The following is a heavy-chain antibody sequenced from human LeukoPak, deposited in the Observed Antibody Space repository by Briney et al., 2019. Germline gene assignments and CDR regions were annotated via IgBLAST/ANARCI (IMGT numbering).Heavy chain of an antibody. CDR2: INPNSGGT. J-gene: IGHJ4*02. CDR3: ARVNQGYYDFWSGYYPDY. D-gene: IGHD3-3*01. Sequence: ASVKVSCKASGYTFTGYYMHWVRQAPGQGLEWMGWINPNSGGTNYAQKFQGRVTMTRDTSISTAYMELSRLRSDDTAVYYCARVNQGYYDFWSGYYPDYWGQGTLVTVSS. V-gene: IGHV1-2*02. CDR1: GYTFTGYY.